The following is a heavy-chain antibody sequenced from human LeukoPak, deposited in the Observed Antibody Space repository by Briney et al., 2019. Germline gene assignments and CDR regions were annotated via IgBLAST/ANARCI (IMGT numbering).Heavy chain of an antibody. CDR2: IIPIFRTT. Sequence: ASVKVSCKASGGTFSNYAFSWVRQAPGQGLEWMGGIIPIFRTTNYAEQFQGRVTITTDESTSTAYMELSSLRSEDTAVYYCARGRGGHWYFDLWGRGTLVTVSS. V-gene: IGHV1-69*05. J-gene: IGHJ2*01. CDR1: GGTFSNYA. CDR3: ARGRGGHWYFDL.